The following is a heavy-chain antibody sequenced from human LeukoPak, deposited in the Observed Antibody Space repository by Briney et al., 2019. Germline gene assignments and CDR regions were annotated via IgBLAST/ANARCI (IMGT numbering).Heavy chain of an antibody. Sequence: PGGSLRLSCAASGFTLNSYWMHWVRQAPGKGLVWVSRINSDGSSTSYADSVKGRFTISRDNAKNTLYLQMNSLRAEDTAVYYCASSWHDDAFDIWGQGTMVTVSS. J-gene: IGHJ3*02. CDR2: INSDGSST. CDR3: ASSWHDDAFDI. CDR1: GFTLNSYW. V-gene: IGHV3-74*01.